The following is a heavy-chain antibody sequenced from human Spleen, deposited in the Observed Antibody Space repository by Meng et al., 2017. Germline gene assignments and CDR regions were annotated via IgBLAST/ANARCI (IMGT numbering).Heavy chain of an antibody. V-gene: IGHV1-69*13. Sequence: SVKVSCKASGGTFSSYAISWVRQAPGQGLEWMGGIIPIFGTANYAQKFQGRVTITADESTSTAYMELSSLRSEDTAVYYCARGGSGSYYTRGTAEGIIDYWGQGTLVTVSS. D-gene: IGHD3-10*01. CDR3: ARGGSGSYYTRGTAEGIIDY. CDR1: GGTFSSYA. J-gene: IGHJ4*02. CDR2: IIPIFGTA.